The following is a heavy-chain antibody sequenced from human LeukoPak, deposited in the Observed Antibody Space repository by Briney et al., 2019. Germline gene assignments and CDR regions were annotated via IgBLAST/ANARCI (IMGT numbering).Heavy chain of an antibody. CDR1: GGSISSGDYY. CDR2: IYYSGST. V-gene: IGHV4-30-4*08. Sequence: SETLSLTCTVSGGSISSGDYYWSWIRQPPGKGLEWIGYIYYSGSTYYNPSLKSRVTISVDTSKNQFSLKLSSVTAADTAVYYCARDRAKANYDFWRGYLVGMCMDVWGKGTTVTVSS. D-gene: IGHD3-3*01. CDR3: ARDRAKANYDFWRGYLVGMCMDV. J-gene: IGHJ6*03.